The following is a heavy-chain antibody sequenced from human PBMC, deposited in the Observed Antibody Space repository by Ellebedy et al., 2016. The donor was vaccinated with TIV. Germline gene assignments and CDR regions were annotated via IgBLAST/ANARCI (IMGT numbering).Heavy chain of an antibody. J-gene: IGHJ6*02. D-gene: IGHD6-19*01. Sequence: SETLSLXXAVYGGSFSGYYWSWIRQPPGKGLEWIGEINHSGSTNYNPSLKSRVTISVDTSKNQFSLKLSSVTAADTAVYYCARDNSRTYSSGWYYYYYGMDVWGQGTTVTVS. CDR3: ARDNSRTYSSGWYYYYYGMDV. V-gene: IGHV4-34*01. CDR1: GGSFSGYY. CDR2: INHSGST.